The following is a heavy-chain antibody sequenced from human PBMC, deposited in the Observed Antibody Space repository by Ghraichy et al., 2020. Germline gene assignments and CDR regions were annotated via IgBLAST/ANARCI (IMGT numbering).Heavy chain of an antibody. J-gene: IGHJ4*02. V-gene: IGHV3-48*03. CDR2: ISASGNIK. D-gene: IGHD2-2*01. CDR3: ARVYCSTSGCYEIDY. CDR1: GFTFSTYQ. Sequence: GESLNISCAASGFTFSTYQMDWVRQAPGKGLEWVSYISASGNIKYYADSVKGRFTISRDNAKKSLYLQMNSLRVEDTAVYYCARVYCSTSGCYEIDYWGQGTLVTVSS.